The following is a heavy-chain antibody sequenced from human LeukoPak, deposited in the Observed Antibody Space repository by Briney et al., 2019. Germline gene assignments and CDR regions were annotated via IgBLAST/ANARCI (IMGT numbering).Heavy chain of an antibody. CDR3: AKTHYSSGYLGY. CDR2: ISGSGDST. D-gene: IGHD3-22*01. V-gene: IGHV3-23*01. Sequence: GGSLRLSCAASGFTFSSYAMNWVRQAPGKGLEWVSTISGSGDSTYYADSVKGRFTISRDNSKNTLYLQMNSLRAEDTAVYYCAKTHYSSGYLGYWGQGTLVTVSS. J-gene: IGHJ4*02. CDR1: GFTFSSYA.